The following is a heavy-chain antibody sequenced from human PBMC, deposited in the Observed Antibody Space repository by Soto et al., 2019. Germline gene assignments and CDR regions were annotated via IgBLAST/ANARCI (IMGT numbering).Heavy chain of an antibody. CDR2: VSHDGRNT. CDR1: GFTFSDYA. D-gene: IGHD6-19*01. J-gene: IGHJ4*02. V-gene: IGHV3-30*18. Sequence: VQLVESGGGVVQPGRSLRLSCAASGFTFSDYAMHWVRQAPGKGLEWVAVVSHDGRNTHYADSVKGRFTICRDSSSNMVSMEMTRLRAEDTSVCLCAKGGRQWLVPTEFNYRGEGALVTVS. CDR3: AKGGRQWLVPTEFNY.